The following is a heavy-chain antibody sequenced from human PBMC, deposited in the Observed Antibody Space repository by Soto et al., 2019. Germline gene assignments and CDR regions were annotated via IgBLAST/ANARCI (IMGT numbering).Heavy chain of an antibody. Sequence: QVQLQESGPGLVKPSETLSLTCTVSGGSISSYYWSWIRQPPGKGLEWIGYIYYSGSTNYNPSLETRVTISVDTSKNQIYLKLSSVTAADTAVYYCARGIAVAGTIIDYWGQGTLVTVSS. CDR2: IYYSGST. D-gene: IGHD6-19*01. CDR1: GGSISSYY. J-gene: IGHJ4*02. V-gene: IGHV4-59*08. CDR3: ARGIAVAGTIIDY.